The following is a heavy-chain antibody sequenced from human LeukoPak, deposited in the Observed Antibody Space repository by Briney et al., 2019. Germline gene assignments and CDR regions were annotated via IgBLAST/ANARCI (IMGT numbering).Heavy chain of an antibody. D-gene: IGHD3-3*01. CDR2: INHSGSA. CDR3: ARGGLWSGYYVYYYYGMDV. J-gene: IGHJ6*02. V-gene: IGHV4-34*01. Sequence: SETLSLICAVYGGSFSGYYWSWIRQPPGKGLEWIGEINHSGSANYNPSLKSRVTISVDTSKNQFSLKLSSVTAADTAVYYCARGGLWSGYYVYYYYGMDVWGQGTTVTVSS. CDR1: GGSFSGYY.